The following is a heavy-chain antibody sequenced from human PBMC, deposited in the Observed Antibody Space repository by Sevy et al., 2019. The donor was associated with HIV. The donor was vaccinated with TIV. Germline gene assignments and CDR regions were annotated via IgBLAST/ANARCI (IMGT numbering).Heavy chain of an antibody. CDR2: IYYSGST. CDR1: GGSISSSSYY. D-gene: IGHD3-3*01. J-gene: IGHJ4*02. V-gene: IGHV4-39*01. Sequence: SETLSLTCTVSGGSISSSSYYWGWIRQPPGKGLEWIGSIYYSGSTYYNPSLKSRVTISVDTSKNQFSLKLSFVTAADTAVYYCARTYYDFWSGYYTAPFDYWGQGTLSPSPQ. CDR3: ARTYYDFWSGYYTAPFDY.